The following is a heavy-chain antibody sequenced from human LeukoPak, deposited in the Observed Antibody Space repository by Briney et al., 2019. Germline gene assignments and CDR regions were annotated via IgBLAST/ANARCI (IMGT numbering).Heavy chain of an antibody. Sequence: KVSCKASGYTFTSYYMHWVRQMPGKGLEWMGIIYPGDSDTRYSPSFQGQVTISADKSISTAYLQWSSLKASDTAMYYCARAKDIVVVVAAQNGWFDPWGQGTLVTVSS. V-gene: IGHV5-51*01. D-gene: IGHD2-15*01. CDR3: ARAKDIVVVVAAQNGWFDP. J-gene: IGHJ5*02. CDR1: GYTFTSYY. CDR2: IYPGDSDT.